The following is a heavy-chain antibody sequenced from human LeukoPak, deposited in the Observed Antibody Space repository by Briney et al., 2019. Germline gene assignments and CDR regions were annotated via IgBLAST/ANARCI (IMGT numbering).Heavy chain of an antibody. CDR3: ARNYDGSGPPGY. CDR2: INHSGST. V-gene: IGHV4-34*01. D-gene: IGHD3-22*01. CDR1: GGSFSGYY. J-gene: IGHJ4*02. Sequence: SETLSLTCAVYGGSFSGYYWSWIRQHPGKGLEWIGEINHSGSTNYNPSLKSRVTISVDTSKNQFSLKLSSVTAADTAVYYCARNYDGSGPPGYWGQGTLVTVSS.